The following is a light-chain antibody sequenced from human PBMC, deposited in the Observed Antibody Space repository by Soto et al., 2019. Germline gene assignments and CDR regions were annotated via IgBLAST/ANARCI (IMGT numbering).Light chain of an antibody. J-gene: IGKJ3*01. Sequence: LTQSPSTTSASVGDRATLSCRASQSVSSYLAWHQQKPGQAPRLLIYDASNRATGIPATFSGSGSGTDCTLTISSLEPEDFAVYHCQQRSNWPPTFGPGTKVDIK. V-gene: IGKV3-11*01. CDR1: QSVSSY. CDR2: DAS. CDR3: QQRSNWPPT.